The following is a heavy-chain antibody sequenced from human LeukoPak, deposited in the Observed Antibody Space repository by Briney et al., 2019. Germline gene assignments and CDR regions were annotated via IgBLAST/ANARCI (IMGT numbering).Heavy chain of an antibody. CDR2: IYTSGST. CDR1: GASITSYY. V-gene: IGHV4-4*07. J-gene: IGHJ4*02. Sequence: SETLSLTCTVSGASITSYYWTWIRQPAGKGLEWLGRIYTSGSTNYNPSLKSRVTISVDTSKNQFSLKLSSVTAADTAVYYCASRDYWGQGTLVTVSS. CDR3: ASRDY.